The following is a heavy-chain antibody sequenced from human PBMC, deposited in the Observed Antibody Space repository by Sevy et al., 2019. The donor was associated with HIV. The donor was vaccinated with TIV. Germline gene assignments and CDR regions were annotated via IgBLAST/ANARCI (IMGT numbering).Heavy chain of an antibody. CDR2: IYTSGST. CDR3: AREGHYDFWSGYYSLNFDY. Sequence: SETLSLTCTVSGGSISSYYWSWIRQPAGKGLEWIGRIYTSGSTNYNPSLKSRATMSVDTSKNQFSLKLSSVTAADTAVYYCAREGHYDFWSGYYSLNFDYWGQGTLVTVSS. V-gene: IGHV4-4*07. D-gene: IGHD3-3*01. CDR1: GGSISSYY. J-gene: IGHJ4*02.